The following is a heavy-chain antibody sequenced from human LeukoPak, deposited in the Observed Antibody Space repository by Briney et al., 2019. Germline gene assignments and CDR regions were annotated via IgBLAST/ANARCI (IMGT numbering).Heavy chain of an antibody. V-gene: IGHV3-23*01. J-gene: IGHJ4*02. CDR2: ISGSGSST. D-gene: IGHD1-26*01. CDR1: GFTFSNYA. CDR3: AKGIRWELPVDY. Sequence: GGSLRLSCTASGFTFSNYAISWVRQAPGKGLEWVSGISGSGSSTYYADSVKGRFTISRDNSKNTLYLQMNPLRAEDTAVYYCAKGIRWELPVDYWGQGTLVTVSS.